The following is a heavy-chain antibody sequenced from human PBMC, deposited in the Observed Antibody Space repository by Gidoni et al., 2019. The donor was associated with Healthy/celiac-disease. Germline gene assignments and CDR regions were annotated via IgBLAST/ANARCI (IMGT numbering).Heavy chain of an antibody. V-gene: IGHV3-23*01. D-gene: IGHD5-12*01. CDR3: ANSGYYFDY. CDR2: ISGSGNTT. J-gene: IGHJ4*02. CDR1: GFTFGSYA. Sequence: EVQLLESGGGLVQPGGSLILSCASSGFTFGSYAMSWVRQAPGKGLEWVSAISGSGNTTYYADSVKGRFTISRDNSKNTLYLQMNSPRAEDTAVYYCANSGYYFDYWGQGTLVTVSS.